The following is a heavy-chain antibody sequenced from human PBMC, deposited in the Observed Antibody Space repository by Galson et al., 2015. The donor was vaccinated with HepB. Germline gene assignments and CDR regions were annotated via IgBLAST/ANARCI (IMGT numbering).Heavy chain of an antibody. CDR2: IWYDGSNK. CDR1: GFTFRSYG. CDR3: ARAGYSSSWYCLD. J-gene: IGHJ4*02. Sequence: SLRLSCAASGFTFRSYGMHWVRQAPGKGLEWVAVIWYDGSNKYYADSVKGRFTISRDNSKNTLYLQMNSLRAEDTAVYYCARAGYSSSWYCLDWGQGTLVTVSS. D-gene: IGHD6-13*01. V-gene: IGHV3-33*01.